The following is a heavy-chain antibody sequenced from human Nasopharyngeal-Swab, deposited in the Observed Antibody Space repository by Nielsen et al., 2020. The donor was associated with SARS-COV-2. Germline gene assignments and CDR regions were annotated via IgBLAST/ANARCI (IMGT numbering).Heavy chain of an antibody. V-gene: IGHV1-46*01. CDR2: INPSGGST. CDR3: AREPGDGVSWFDP. CDR1: GYTFTSYY. D-gene: IGHD3-10*01. J-gene: IGHJ5*02. Sequence: ASVKVSCKASGYTFTSYYMHWVRQAPGQGLEWMGIINPSGGSTSYAQKFQGRVTMARDTSTSTVYMELSSLRSEDTAVYYCAREPGDGVSWFDPWGQGTLVTVSS.